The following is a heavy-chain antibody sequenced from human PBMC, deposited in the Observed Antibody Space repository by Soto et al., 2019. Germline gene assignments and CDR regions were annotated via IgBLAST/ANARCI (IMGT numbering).Heavy chain of an antibody. CDR1: ADSISNYY. CDR2: IYYSGST. Sequence: QVQLQESGPGLVKPSETLSLTCTVSADSISNYYWSWIRQPPGQGLEWIGYIYYSGSTHYNPSLKSRVTISVDTSKNQFSLKLSSVTAADTAVYYCARHLWVGSSWYLGALDIWGQGTMVTVSS. CDR3: ARHLWVGSSWYLGALDI. V-gene: IGHV4-59*08. D-gene: IGHD6-13*01. J-gene: IGHJ3*02.